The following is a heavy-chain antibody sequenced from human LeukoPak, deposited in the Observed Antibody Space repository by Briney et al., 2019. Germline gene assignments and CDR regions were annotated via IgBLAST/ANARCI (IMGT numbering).Heavy chain of an antibody. CDR1: GGSISSYY. Sequence: SETLSLTCTVSGGSISSYYWSWIRQPPGKGLEWIGYIYYSGSTYYNPSLKSRVTISVDTSKNQFSLKLSSVTAADTAVYYCADYYDSSGYYYGEYFQHWGQGTLVTVSS. J-gene: IGHJ1*01. CDR3: ADYYDSSGYYYGEYFQH. V-gene: IGHV4-59*08. D-gene: IGHD3-22*01. CDR2: IYYSGST.